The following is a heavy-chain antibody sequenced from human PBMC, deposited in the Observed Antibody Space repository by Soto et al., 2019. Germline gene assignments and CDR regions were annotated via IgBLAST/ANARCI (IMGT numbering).Heavy chain of an antibody. CDR1: GFSFSTSW. CDR2: INPDGSKI. D-gene: IGHD2-21*01. V-gene: IGHV3-7*01. Sequence: EVQLVESGGGLVQPGGSLRLSCVASGFSFSTSWMSWARQVPGKGLEWVADINPDGSKISYMDSVNDRFTISRGNAQNTLYLQMNSLRAEDTAVYYCAAQVIRGQGTLVTVSS. CDR3: AAQVI. J-gene: IGHJ4*02.